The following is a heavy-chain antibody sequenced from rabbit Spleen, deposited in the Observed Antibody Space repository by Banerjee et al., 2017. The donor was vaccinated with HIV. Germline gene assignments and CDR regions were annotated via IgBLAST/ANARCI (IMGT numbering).Heavy chain of an antibody. J-gene: IGHJ6*01. Sequence: QSLEESGGDLVKPGASLTLTCAASGFSFSSAYDMCWVRQAPGKGLEWIACIYGGSSGSTYYANWAKGRFTISKTSTTVTLQMTSLTAADTATYFCARDTSSSFSSYGMDLWGPGTLVTVS. D-gene: IGHD1-1*01. CDR1: GFSFSSAYD. CDR2: IYGGSSGST. V-gene: IGHV1S40*01. CDR3: ARDTSSSFSSYGMDL.